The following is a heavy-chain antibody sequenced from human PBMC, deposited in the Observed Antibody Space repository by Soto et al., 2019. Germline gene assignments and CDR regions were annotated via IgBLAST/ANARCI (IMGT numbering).Heavy chain of an antibody. CDR3: ARDRPTSSIRARDYYYAMDV. V-gene: IGHV1-18*01. D-gene: IGHD6-6*01. CDR2: ISSYNGNT. Sequence: GASVKVSCKASGYTLITYGISWVRQAPGQGLEWMGWISSYNGNTNYAQKLQGRVTMTTDTSTTTAYMELRSLRSDDTAVYYCARDRPTSSIRARDYYYAMDVWG. J-gene: IGHJ6*02. CDR1: GYTLITYG.